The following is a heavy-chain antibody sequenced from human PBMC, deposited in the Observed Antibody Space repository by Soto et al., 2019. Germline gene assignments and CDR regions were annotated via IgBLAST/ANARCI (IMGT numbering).Heavy chain of an antibody. J-gene: IGHJ6*02. D-gene: IGHD3-10*01. CDR3: ARVGFYFWGIYYNVRFLPPIYYYYGMDV. CDR1: GYSISSGYY. V-gene: IGHV4-38-2*01. Sequence: PSETLSLTCAVSGYSISSGYYWGWIRQPPGKGLEWIGSIYHSGSTYYNPSLKSRVTISVDTSKNQFSLKLSSVTAADTAVYYCARVGFYFWGIYYNVRFLPPIYYYYGMDVWGQGTTVTVSS. CDR2: IYHSGST.